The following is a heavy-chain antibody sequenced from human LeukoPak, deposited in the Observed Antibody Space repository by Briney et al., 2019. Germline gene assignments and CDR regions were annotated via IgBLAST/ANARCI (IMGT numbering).Heavy chain of an antibody. Sequence: GRSLGLSCAASGFTFSSYAMHWVRQAPGKGLEWVAVISYDGSNKYYADSVKGRFTISRDNSKNTLYLQMNSLRAEDTAVYYCARERIAAAGTFDPWGQGTLVTVSS. CDR1: GFTFSSYA. V-gene: IGHV3-30*04. CDR2: ISYDGSNK. D-gene: IGHD6-13*01. CDR3: ARERIAAAGTFDP. J-gene: IGHJ5*02.